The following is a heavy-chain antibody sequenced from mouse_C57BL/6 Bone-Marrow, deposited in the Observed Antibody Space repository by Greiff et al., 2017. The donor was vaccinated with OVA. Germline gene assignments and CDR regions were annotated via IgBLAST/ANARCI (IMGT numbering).Heavy chain of an antibody. Sequence: QVQLQQSGAELARPGASVKLSCKASGYTFTSYGISWVKQRTGQGLEWIGEIYPRSGNTYYNEKFKGKATLTADKSSSTAYMELRSLTSEDSAVDFCASGGLRRAWFAYWGQGTLVTVSA. CDR3: ASGGLRRAWFAY. CDR2: IYPRSGNT. D-gene: IGHD2-2*01. V-gene: IGHV1-81*01. CDR1: GYTFTSYG. J-gene: IGHJ3*01.